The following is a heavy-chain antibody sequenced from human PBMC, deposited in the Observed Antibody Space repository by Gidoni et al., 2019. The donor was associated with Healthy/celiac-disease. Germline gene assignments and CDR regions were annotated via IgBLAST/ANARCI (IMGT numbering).Heavy chain of an antibody. CDR2: ISYDGSNK. Sequence: QVQRVESGGGVVQPGSSLRLSCAAFGFPFSSYALHWVRQAPGKGLEWVAVISYDGSNKYYADSVKGRFTISRDNSKNTLYLQMNSLRAEDTAVYYCAREGIGIPLFDYWGQGTLVTVSS. CDR1: GFPFSSYA. V-gene: IGHV3-30-3*01. CDR3: AREGIGIPLFDY. J-gene: IGHJ4*02. D-gene: IGHD2-21*01.